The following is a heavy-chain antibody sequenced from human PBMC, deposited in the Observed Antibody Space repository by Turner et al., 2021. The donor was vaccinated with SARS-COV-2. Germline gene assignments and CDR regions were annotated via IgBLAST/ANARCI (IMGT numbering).Heavy chain of an antibody. CDR3: ARARWDYYDSSGYYPDAFDI. Sequence: EVQLVESGGGLVKPGGSLRLSCAASGFTFSSYSMNWVRQAPGKGLEWVSFISSSSYIYYADSVKGRFTISRDNAKKSLFLQMNSLRAEDTAVYYCARARWDYYDSSGYYPDAFDIWGQGTMVTVSS. CDR1: GFTFSSYS. CDR2: ISSSSYI. J-gene: IGHJ3*02. D-gene: IGHD3-22*01. V-gene: IGHV3-21*01.